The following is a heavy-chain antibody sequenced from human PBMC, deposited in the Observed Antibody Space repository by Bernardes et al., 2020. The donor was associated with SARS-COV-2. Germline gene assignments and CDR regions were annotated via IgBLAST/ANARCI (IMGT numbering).Heavy chain of an antibody. J-gene: IGHJ6*02. CDR3: TTPDGSCSRTNCYTDFYYGMAV. CDR1: GFTFSNAW. D-gene: IGHD2-2*02. Sequence: GGSLRLSCTASGFTFSNAWMTWVRQAPGKGLEWVGRIQGKADGGATDYAGPVKGRFTISRDDSKSTLYLQMNSLKTEDTAVYYCTTPDGSCSRTNCYTDFYYGMAVWGQGTTVTVSS. CDR2: IQGKADGGAT. V-gene: IGHV3-15*01.